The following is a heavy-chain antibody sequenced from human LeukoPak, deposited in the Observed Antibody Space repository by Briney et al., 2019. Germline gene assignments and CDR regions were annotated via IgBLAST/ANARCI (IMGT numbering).Heavy chain of an antibody. CDR1: GGSISSYY. V-gene: IGHV4-59*12. CDR3: ARGMRSGITIFGVVKVGNWFDP. Sequence: PSETLSLTCTVSGGSISSYYWSWIRQPPGKGLEWIGYIYYSGSTNYNPSLKSRVTISVDTSKNPFSLKLSSVTAADTAVYYCARGMRSGITIFGVVKVGNWFDPWGQGTLVTVSS. J-gene: IGHJ5*02. CDR2: IYYSGST. D-gene: IGHD3-3*01.